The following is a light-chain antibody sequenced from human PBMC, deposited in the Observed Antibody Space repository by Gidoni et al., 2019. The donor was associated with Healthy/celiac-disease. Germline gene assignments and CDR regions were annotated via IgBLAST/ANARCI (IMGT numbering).Light chain of an antibody. J-gene: IGKJ2*01. CDR2: AAS. V-gene: IGKV1-39*01. CDR1: QSVSSY. Sequence: DIKMTQSPSSLSASVGDRVTITCRASQSVSSYLNWYQQKPGKAPKLLIYAASSLQSGVPSRFSGSGSGTDFTLTISRLQPEDFATYYCQQSYSTPGAFGQGTKLEIK. CDR3: QQSYSTPGA.